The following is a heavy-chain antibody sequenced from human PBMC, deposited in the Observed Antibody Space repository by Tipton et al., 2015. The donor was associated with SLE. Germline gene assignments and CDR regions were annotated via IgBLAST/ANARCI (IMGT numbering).Heavy chain of an antibody. CDR3: ARGRDYYDYATDV. J-gene: IGHJ6*02. Sequence: TLSLTCTVSGGSISGYYWSWIRQPAGKGLEWIGHIYTSGSTKYNPSLQSRVSISKDTSKNQFSLKLSSVTAADTAVYYCARGRDYYDYATDVWGQGTTVTVSS. V-gene: IGHV4-4*07. CDR1: GGSISGYY. CDR2: IYTSGST. D-gene: IGHD3-16*01.